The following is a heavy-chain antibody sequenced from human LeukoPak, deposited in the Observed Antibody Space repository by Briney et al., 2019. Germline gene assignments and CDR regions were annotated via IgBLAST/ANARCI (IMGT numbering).Heavy chain of an antibody. V-gene: IGHV3-74*01. Sequence: GGSLRLSCAASGFTFSRSWMHWVRQVPGEGLVWVSRMNSDGSTTTYADSVKGRFTISRDNSKNTLYLQMNSLRAEDTAVYYCALPKYKIAAAGPFDYWGQGTLVTVSS. J-gene: IGHJ4*02. CDR3: ALPKYKIAAAGPFDY. CDR1: GFTFSRSW. D-gene: IGHD6-13*01. CDR2: MNSDGSTT.